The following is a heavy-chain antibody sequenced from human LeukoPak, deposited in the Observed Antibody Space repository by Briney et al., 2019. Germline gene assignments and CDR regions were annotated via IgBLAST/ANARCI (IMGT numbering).Heavy chain of an antibody. CDR3: ARTVWFGELFFDY. Sequence: SETLSLTCAVYGGSFSGYYWSWIRQPPGKGLEWIGEINHSGSTNYNPSLKSRVTISVDTSKNQFSLKLSSVTAADTAVYYWARTVWFGELFFDYCGQGTLVTVSS. V-gene: IGHV4-34*01. J-gene: IGHJ4*02. D-gene: IGHD3-10*01. CDR2: INHSGST. CDR1: GGSFSGYY.